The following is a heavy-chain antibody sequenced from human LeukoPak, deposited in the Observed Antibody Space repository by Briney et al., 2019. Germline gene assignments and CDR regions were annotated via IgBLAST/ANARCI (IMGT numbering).Heavy chain of an antibody. CDR2: MSSSDDGR. J-gene: IGHJ6*03. CDR3: AKNGDRGAYCGGGSCYPYYYYYMDV. Sequence: GGSLRLSCATSGFSFSSYAMSWVRQAPGKGLEWVSAMSSSDDGRYYAASVRGRFTISRDTSRSTLYLQMNSLRAEDAAVYYCAKNGDRGAYCGGGSCYPYYYYYMDVWGKGTTVTISS. D-gene: IGHD2-15*01. V-gene: IGHV3-23*01. CDR1: GFSFSSYA.